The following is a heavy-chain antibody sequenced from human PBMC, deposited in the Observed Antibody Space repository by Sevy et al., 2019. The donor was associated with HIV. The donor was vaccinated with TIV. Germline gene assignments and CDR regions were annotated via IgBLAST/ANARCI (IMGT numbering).Heavy chain of an antibody. V-gene: IGHV1-69*01. CDR2: IIPIFGTA. D-gene: IGHD2-15*01. CDR1: GGTFSSYA. J-gene: IGHJ5*02. Sequence: ASVKVSCKASGGTFSSYAISWVRQAPGQGLEWMGGIIPIFGTANYAQKLQGRVTITADESTSTAYMELSSLRSEDTAVYYCARDEYCSGGSCYPWPRLFNWFDPWGQGTLVTVSS. CDR3: ARDEYCSGGSCYPWPRLFNWFDP.